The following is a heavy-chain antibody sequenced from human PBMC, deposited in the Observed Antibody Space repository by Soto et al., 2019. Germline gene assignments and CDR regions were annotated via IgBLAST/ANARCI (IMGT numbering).Heavy chain of an antibody. CDR2: IWYDGSNK. D-gene: IGHD5-12*01. CDR3: ARDNGPDIVATMRFDP. Sequence: QVQLVESGGGVVQPGRSLRLSCAASGFTFSSYGMHWVRQAPGKGLEWVAVIWYDGSNKYYADSVKGRFTISRDNSKNTLYLQMNSLRAEDTAVYYCARDNGPDIVATMRFDPWGQGTLVTVSS. CDR1: GFTFSSYG. V-gene: IGHV3-33*01. J-gene: IGHJ5*02.